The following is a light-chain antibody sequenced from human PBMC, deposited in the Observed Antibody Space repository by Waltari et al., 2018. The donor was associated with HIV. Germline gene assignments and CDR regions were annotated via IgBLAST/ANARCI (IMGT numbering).Light chain of an antibody. J-gene: IGLJ3*02. CDR2: ANK. CDR3: AVWDDSLRGWV. V-gene: IGLV1-47*01. Sequence: SVLTQPLSASGTPGQRVTISCSGSSSHIGDFSVSWYPHPPGAAPKLLIYANKPRPSGVPDRFSGSRSWTSASLAISGLRSEDEAVYSCAVWDDSLRGWVFGGGTKLTVL. CDR1: SSHIGDFS.